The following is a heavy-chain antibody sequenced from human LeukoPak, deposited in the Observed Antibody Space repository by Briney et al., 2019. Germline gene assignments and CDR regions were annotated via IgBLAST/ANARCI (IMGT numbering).Heavy chain of an antibody. CDR1: GGSFSGYC. CDR3: ARTTSGY. Sequence: PSETLSLTCAVYGGSFSGYCWSWIRQPPGKGLEWIGEINHSGSTNYNPSFKSRGTIFVDTSKNHFSLKLSSVTAADTAVYYCARTTSGYWGQGTLVTASS. CDR2: INHSGST. D-gene: IGHD1-14*01. V-gene: IGHV4-34*01. J-gene: IGHJ4*02.